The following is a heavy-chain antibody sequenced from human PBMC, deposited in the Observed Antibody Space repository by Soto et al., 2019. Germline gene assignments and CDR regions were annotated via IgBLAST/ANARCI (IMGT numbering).Heavy chain of an antibody. V-gene: IGHV4-30-4*01. Sequence: QVQLQESGPGLVKPSQTLSLTCTVSGGSISSGDYYWSWIRQPPGKGLEWIGYIYYSGSTYYNPSLKSRFTISVDTSKNPFSLKLSSFTAADTAVYYFARDPTLYGDHRSFDLWGRGTLVTVSS. CDR1: GGSISSGDYY. CDR3: ARDPTLYGDHRSFDL. D-gene: IGHD4-17*01. CDR2: IYYSGST. J-gene: IGHJ2*01.